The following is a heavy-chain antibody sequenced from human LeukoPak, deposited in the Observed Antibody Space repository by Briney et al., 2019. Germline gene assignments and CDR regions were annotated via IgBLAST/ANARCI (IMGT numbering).Heavy chain of an antibody. CDR2: INPNSGGT. CDR3: ARDLQSSSGYYYVVGY. CDR1: GYTFTGYY. D-gene: IGHD3-22*01. V-gene: IGHV1-2*02. J-gene: IGHJ4*02. Sequence: ASVRVSCKASGYTFTGYYMHWVRQAPGQGLEWMGWINPNSGGTNYAQKFQGRVTMTRDTSISTAYMELSRLRSDDTAVYYCARDLQSSSGYYYVVGYWGQGTLVTVSS.